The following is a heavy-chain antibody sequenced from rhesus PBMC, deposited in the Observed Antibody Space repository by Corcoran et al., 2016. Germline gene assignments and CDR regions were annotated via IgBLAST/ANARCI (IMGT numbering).Heavy chain of an antibody. J-gene: IGHJ4*01. D-gene: IGHD2-21*01. CDR2: IFGGGGTT. V-gene: IGHV4-173*01. CDR3: ARGCAGSGCPLVNIDY. Sequence: QLQLQESGPGLVKSSDTLALTCAVSGGSISSHHWIWIRQPPGQGLEWIGRIFGGGGTTDYNPSLKSLVTFSTDTSKNQFSLRLSSVAAAATALYYCARGCAGSGCPLVNIDYWGQGVLVIVSS. CDR1: GGSISSHH.